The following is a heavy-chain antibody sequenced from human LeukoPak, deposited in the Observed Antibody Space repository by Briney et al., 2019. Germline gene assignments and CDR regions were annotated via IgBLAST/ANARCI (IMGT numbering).Heavy chain of an antibody. V-gene: IGHV3-23*01. CDR2: FDGNAHGT. CDR3: AKARIIGVGWAQFDS. J-gene: IGHJ4*02. Sequence: KARGSLRLSCATSGFTFSQFGMTWVRQPPGKGLEWVASFDGNAHGTYFADSVKGRCTISSDNSKNTVCLQMNSLRADDTAIYYCAKARIIGVGWAQFDSWGQGSLVTVSS. CDR1: GFTFSQFG. D-gene: IGHD2-21*01.